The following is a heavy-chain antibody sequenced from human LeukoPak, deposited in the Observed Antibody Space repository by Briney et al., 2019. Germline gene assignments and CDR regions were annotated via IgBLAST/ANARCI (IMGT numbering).Heavy chain of an antibody. V-gene: IGHV3-64*01. CDR3: ARDDSGSPTGYYYYGMDA. Sequence: TGGSLRLSCAASGFTFSSYAMHWVRQAPGKGLEYVSAISSNGGSTYYANSVKGRFTISRDDSKNTLYLQMGSLRAEDMAVYYCARDDSGSPTGYYYYGMDAWGQGTTVTVSS. J-gene: IGHJ6*02. CDR1: GFTFSSYA. D-gene: IGHD1-26*01. CDR2: ISSNGGST.